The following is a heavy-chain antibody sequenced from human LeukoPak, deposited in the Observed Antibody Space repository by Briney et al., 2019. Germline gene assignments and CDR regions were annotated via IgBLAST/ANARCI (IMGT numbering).Heavy chain of an antibody. D-gene: IGHD4-17*01. Sequence: GGSLRLSCAASGFTFSDYDMSWIRQAPGKGLEWVSYVSSSGTSRYYADSVKGRFTISRDNAKNSLSLQMNSLRAEDTAVYYCARDRDYGDSPHFDYWGQGTLVTVSS. CDR2: VSSSGTSR. J-gene: IGHJ4*02. CDR1: GFTFSDYD. CDR3: ARDRDYGDSPHFDY. V-gene: IGHV3-11*01.